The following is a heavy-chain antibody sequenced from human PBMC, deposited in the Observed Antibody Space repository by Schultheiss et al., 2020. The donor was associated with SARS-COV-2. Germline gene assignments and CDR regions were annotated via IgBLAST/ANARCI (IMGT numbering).Heavy chain of an antibody. Sequence: SETLSLTCAVSGGSISSSNWWSWVRQPPGKGLEWIGEINHSGSTYYNPSLKSLVTISVDTSKNHFSLKLSSVTAADTAVYYCARSGLGASFDYWGQGTLVTVSS. CDR3: ARSGLGASFDY. V-gene: IGHV4-4*02. CDR1: GGSISSSNW. CDR2: INHSGST. D-gene: IGHD5-12*01. J-gene: IGHJ4*02.